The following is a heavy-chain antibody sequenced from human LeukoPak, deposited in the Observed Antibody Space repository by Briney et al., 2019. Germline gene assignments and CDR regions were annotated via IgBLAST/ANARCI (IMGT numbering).Heavy chain of an antibody. V-gene: IGHV1-18*01. D-gene: IGHD3-22*01. J-gene: IGHJ4*02. CDR3: ARDVLYSDSSGPGAY. CDR1: GYTFTSYG. Sequence: GASVKVSCKASGYTFTSYGISWVRQAPGQGLEWMGWISAYNGNTNYAQKLQGRVTMTTDTSTSTAYMELRSLRSDDTAVYYCARDVLYSDSSGPGAYWGQGTLVTVSS. CDR2: ISAYNGNT.